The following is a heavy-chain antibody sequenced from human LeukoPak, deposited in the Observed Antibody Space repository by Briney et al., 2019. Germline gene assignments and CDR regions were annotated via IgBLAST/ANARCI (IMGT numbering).Heavy chain of an antibody. CDR3: ARDAYLRGVPDGFFDY. J-gene: IGHJ4*02. CDR2: ISYDGSQY. Sequence: PGGSLRLSCVASGFTFSNAWMSWVRQAPGKGLEWVAVISYDGSQYYYGDSVKGRFTISRDNSRNTLDLQLNSLTADDTAVYYCARDAYLRGVPDGFFDYWGQGALVTVSS. V-gene: IGHV3-30*03. CDR1: GFTFSNAW. D-gene: IGHD3-10*02.